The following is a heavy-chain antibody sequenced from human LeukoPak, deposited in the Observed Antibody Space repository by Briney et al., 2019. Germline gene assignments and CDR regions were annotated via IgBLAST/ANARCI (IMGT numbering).Heavy chain of an antibody. J-gene: IGHJ4*02. CDR1: GFTFSSYG. CDR2: ISSSSSTI. D-gene: IGHD3-16*02. Sequence: GGSLRLSCAASGFTFSSYGMNWVRQAPGKGLEWISYISSSSSTIYYADSVKGRFTISRDNAKNSLYLQMNSLRAEDTAMYYCARTLTFGGVIVSASLDYRGLGILVTVSS. CDR3: ARTLTFGGVIVSASLDY. V-gene: IGHV3-48*04.